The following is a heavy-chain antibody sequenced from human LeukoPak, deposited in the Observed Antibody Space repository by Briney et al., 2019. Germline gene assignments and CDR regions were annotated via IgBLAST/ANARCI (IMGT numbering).Heavy chain of an antibody. CDR2: ISSSSSYI. Sequence: PGGSLRLSCAASGFTFSSYSMNWVRQAPGKGLEWVSSISSSSSYIYYADSVKGRFTISRDNDKNSLYLQMNSMRAEDTAVYYCARSGGAGYSGYDRDFDYWGQGTLVTVSS. J-gene: IGHJ4*02. V-gene: IGHV3-21*01. CDR3: ARSGGAGYSGYDRDFDY. D-gene: IGHD5-12*01. CDR1: GFTFSSYS.